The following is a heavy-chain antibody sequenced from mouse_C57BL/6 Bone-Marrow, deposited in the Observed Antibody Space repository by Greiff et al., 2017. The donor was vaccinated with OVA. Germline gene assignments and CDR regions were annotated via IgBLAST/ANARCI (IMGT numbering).Heavy chain of an antibody. V-gene: IGHV14-4*01. J-gene: IGHJ1*03. CDR2: IDPENGDT. Sequence: VQLKQSGAELVRPGASVKLSCTASGFNIKDDYMHWVKQRPEQGLEWIGWIDPENGDTEYASKFQGKATITADTSSNTAYLQLSSLTSEDTAVYYCTTRRYFDVWGKGTTVTVSA. CDR1: GFNIKDDY. CDR3: TTRRYFDV.